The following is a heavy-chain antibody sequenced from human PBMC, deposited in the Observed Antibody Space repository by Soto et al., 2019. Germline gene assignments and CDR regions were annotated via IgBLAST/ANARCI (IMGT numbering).Heavy chain of an antibody. CDR3: ARVGVGLAAPRVWPY. CDR2: INPYNGNT. J-gene: IGHJ4*02. D-gene: IGHD6-13*01. Sequence: ASVKVSCKASGGTFSRYAISWVRQAPGQGLEWMAWINPYNGNTKYAEKFLGRVTVTTDTSTATAYMEVRSLTSDDTAVFYCARVGVGLAAPRVWPYWGQGTPVTVSS. V-gene: IGHV1-18*01. CDR1: GGTFSRYA.